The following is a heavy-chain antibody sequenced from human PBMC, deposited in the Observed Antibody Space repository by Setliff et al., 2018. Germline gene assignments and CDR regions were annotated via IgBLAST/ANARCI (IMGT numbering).Heavy chain of an antibody. CDR3: ANSAYLRELDY. V-gene: IGHV4-38-2*01. CDR1: GYSISSGYY. Sequence: PSETLSLTCAVSGYSISSGYYWGWIRQPPGKGLKWIGSIHHRGSTYYNPSLKSRVTTLADTSKNHFSLKLSSVTAADTAVYYCANSAYLRELDYWGPGTLVTVSS. CDR2: IHHRGST. J-gene: IGHJ4*02. D-gene: IGHD1-26*01.